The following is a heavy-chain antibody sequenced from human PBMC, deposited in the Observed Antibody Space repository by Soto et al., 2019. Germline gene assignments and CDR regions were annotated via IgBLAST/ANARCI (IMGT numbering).Heavy chain of an antibody. J-gene: IGHJ3*02. CDR2: ISYDGSNK. CDR1: GFTFSSYA. Sequence: QVQLVESGGGVVQPGRSLRLSCAASGFTFSSYAMHWVRQAPGKGLEWVAVISYDGSNKYYADSVKGRFTISRDNSKNAHDLQMNSLRAEDTAVYYCARVRGGRGAFDIGGQGTMVTVS. D-gene: IGHD3-10*01. V-gene: IGHV3-30-3*01. CDR3: ARVRGGRGAFDI.